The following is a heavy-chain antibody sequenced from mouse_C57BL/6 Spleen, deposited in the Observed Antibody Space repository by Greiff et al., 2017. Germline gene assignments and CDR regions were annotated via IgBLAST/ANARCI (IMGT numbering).Heavy chain of an antibody. CDR2: IDPETGGT. CDR3: TYYGSSYIYAMDY. J-gene: IGHJ4*01. CDR1: GYTFTDYE. V-gene: IGHV1-15*01. D-gene: IGHD1-1*01. Sequence: QVKLKQSGAELVRPGASVTLSCTASGYTFTDYEMHWVKQTPVTGLEWIGAIDPETGGTAYNQKFKGKAILTADKSSSTAYMELRSLTSDDSAVYYCTYYGSSYIYAMDYWGQGTSVTVSS.